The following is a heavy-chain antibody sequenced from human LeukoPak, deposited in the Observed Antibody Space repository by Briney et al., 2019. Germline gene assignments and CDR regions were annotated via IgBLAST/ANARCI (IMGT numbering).Heavy chain of an antibody. V-gene: IGHV1-18*01. CDR1: GHTFTSYG. Sequence: ASVKVSCKASGHTFTSYGISWVRQAPGQGREWMGWISAYNGNTNYAQKLQGRVTMTTDTSTSTAYMELTSLRSDDTAVYYCARASYLFGRPGYWGQGTLVTVSS. CDR2: ISAYNGNT. CDR3: ARASYLFGRPGY. J-gene: IGHJ4*02. D-gene: IGHD3-16*01.